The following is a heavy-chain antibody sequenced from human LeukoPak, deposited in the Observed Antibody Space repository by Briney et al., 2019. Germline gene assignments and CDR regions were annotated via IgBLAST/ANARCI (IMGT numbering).Heavy chain of an antibody. CDR2: ISSSGRCI. J-gene: IGHJ4*02. V-gene: IGHV3-21*04. D-gene: IGHD1-26*01. CDR3: ATPLGVGATTDY. CDR1: GFTLSTYS. Sequence: PGGSLRLSCAASGFTLSTYSMNWVRQAPGKGLEWVSSISSSGRCIYYADSVKGRFTISRDNAKNSLYLQMNSLRAEDTAVYYCATPLGVGATTDYWGQGTLVTVSS.